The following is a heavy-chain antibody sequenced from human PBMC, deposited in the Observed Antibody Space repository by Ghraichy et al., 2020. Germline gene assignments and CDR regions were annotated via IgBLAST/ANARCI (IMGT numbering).Heavy chain of an antibody. Sequence: SVKVSCKASGGTFKNYAFSWVRRAPGQGLEWMGVITPLFGTSQYTQKFQGRVTITADESTRTTYMELSSLRSEDTAVYYCAGTPNSCIGGACSNFYYYYGFDVWGQGTTVTVSS. V-gene: IGHV1-69*13. J-gene: IGHJ6*02. D-gene: IGHD2-21*02. CDR1: GGTFKNYA. CDR3: AGTPNSCIGGACSNFYYYYGFDV. CDR2: ITPLFGTS.